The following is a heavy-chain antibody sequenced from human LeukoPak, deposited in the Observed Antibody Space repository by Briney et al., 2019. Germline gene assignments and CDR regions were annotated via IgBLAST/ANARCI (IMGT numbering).Heavy chain of an antibody. J-gene: IGHJ2*01. CDR2: IYGGGST. V-gene: IGHV3-53*01. D-gene: IGHD1-26*01. CDR1: GFTVSSNY. CDR3: ARNHLLGYWYFDL. Sequence: PGGSLRLSCTVAGFTVSSNYMSWVRQAPGKGLVWVSVIYGGGSTYYADSVSGRFTISRDNSKNILYLQMNSLRAEDTADYYCARNHLLGYWYFDLWGRGTQVTVSS.